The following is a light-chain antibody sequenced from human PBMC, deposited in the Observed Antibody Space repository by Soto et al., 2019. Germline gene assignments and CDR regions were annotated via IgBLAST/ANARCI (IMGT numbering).Light chain of an antibody. Sequence: DIQMTQSPSTLSASVGDRVTITWRASQSISSWLAWYQQKPGKAPKLLIYKASSLESGVPSRFSGSGSGTEFTLTISSLQPDDFATYYCQQYNSYSRTFGQGTKVEIK. J-gene: IGKJ1*01. CDR1: QSISSW. V-gene: IGKV1-5*03. CDR3: QQYNSYSRT. CDR2: KAS.